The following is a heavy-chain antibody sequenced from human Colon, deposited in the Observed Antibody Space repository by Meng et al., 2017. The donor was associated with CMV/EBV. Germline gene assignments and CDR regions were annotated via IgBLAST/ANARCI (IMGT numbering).Heavy chain of an antibody. CDR2: IYRDGRDK. Sequence: QVQLVESGGGVVQPGGSLRLSCAAPDLIFSSYDMHWVRQAPGKGPQWVAFIYRDGRDKRYLDSVRGRFTISRDNSKNTMYLQMNSLRLEDTALYFCTKHPFSTGVTWGKRTLVTVSS. CDR1: DLIFSSYD. D-gene: IGHD1-14*01. J-gene: IGHJ5*02. V-gene: IGHV3-30*02. CDR3: TKHPFSTGVT.